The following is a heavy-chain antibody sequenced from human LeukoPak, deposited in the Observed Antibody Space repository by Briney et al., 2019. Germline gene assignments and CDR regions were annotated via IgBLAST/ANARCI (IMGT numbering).Heavy chain of an antibody. CDR2: VYRSGST. CDR1: GYSISSGYH. Sequence: PSETLSLTCVVSGYSISSGYHWGWIRQPPGEGLEWIGSVYRSGSTHYNPSLQSRVTISVDTSKNQISLKVRSVTAADTAVYYCARENWVFDYWGQGILVTVSS. J-gene: IGHJ4*02. D-gene: IGHD7-27*01. V-gene: IGHV4-38-2*02. CDR3: ARENWVFDY.